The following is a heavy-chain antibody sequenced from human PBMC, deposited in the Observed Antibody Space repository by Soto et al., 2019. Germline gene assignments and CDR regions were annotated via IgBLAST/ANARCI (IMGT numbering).Heavy chain of an antibody. D-gene: IGHD3-3*01. Sequence: PGGSLRLSCAASGFTFSSYGMHWVRQAPGKGLEWVAVISYDGSNKYYADSVKGRVTISRDNSKNTLYLQMNSLRAEDTAVYYCAKAPFGVVIVGWFDPWGQGILVTVSS. CDR2: ISYDGSNK. V-gene: IGHV3-30*18. J-gene: IGHJ5*02. CDR1: GFTFSSYG. CDR3: AKAPFGVVIVGWFDP.